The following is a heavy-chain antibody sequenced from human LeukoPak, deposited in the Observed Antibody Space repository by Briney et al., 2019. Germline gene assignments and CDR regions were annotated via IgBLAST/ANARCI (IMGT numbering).Heavy chain of an antibody. J-gene: IGHJ4*02. CDR2: INDAGSAE. CDR3: ARDGNDYGDNIDY. V-gene: IGHV3-48*02. Sequence: GGSLRLSCAASGFTFKSHNMNWVRQAPGKGLEWLSYINDAGSAEYYAVSVKGRFTISRDNAKNSLYLQMNSLRDEDTAVYYCARDGNDYGDNIDYWGQGTLVTVSS. CDR1: GFTFKSHN. D-gene: IGHD4-17*01.